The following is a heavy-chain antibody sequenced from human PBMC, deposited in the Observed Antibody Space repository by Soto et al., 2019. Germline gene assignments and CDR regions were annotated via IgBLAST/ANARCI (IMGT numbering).Heavy chain of an antibody. CDR2: ISYDGSNK. J-gene: IGHJ4*02. D-gene: IGHD1-26*01. CDR1: GFTFSSYA. CDR3: ARDSPKSSYLLDY. Sequence: GSLRRSCAASGFTFSSYAMHWVRQAPGKGLEWVAVISYDGSNKYYADSVKGRFTISRDNSKNTLYLQMNSLRAEDTAVYYCARDSPKSSYLLDYWGQGTLVTVSS. V-gene: IGHV3-30-3*01.